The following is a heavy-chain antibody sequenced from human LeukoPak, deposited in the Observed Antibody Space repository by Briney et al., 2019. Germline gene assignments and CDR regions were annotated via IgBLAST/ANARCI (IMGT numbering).Heavy chain of an antibody. D-gene: IGHD6-6*01. CDR3: ARVQYSSSAALDY. Sequence: ASVKVSCKASGYTFTGYYMHWVRQAPGQGLEWMGGINPNSGATNYAQKFQGRVTMTSDTSISTAYMELSRLRSDDTAVYYCARVQYSSSAALDYWGRGTLVTVSS. V-gene: IGHV1-2*02. J-gene: IGHJ4*02. CDR1: GYTFTGYY. CDR2: INPNSGAT.